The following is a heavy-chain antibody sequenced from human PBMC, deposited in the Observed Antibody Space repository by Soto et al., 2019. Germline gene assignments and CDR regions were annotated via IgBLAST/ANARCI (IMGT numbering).Heavy chain of an antibody. Sequence: QVQLVQSGAEVKKPGSSVKVSCKASGGTFSSYAISWVRQAPGQGLEWMGGIIPISDTTNYAQKFQGRVTITADESTSTACMELSSLRSEDTAVYYCARSQGSSTSLDIYYYFYYGMDVWGQGTTVTVSS. CDR2: IIPISDTT. V-gene: IGHV1-69*01. CDR1: GGTFSSYA. D-gene: IGHD2-2*01. J-gene: IGHJ6*02. CDR3: ARSQGSSTSLDIYYYFYYGMDV.